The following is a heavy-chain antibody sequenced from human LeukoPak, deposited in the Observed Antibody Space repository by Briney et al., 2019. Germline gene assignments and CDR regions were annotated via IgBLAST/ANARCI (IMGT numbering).Heavy chain of an antibody. V-gene: IGHV3-48*04. D-gene: IGHD3-16*01. Sequence: GGSLRLSCAASRFTFSSYSMNWVRQAPGKGLEWISYISDSDSTKNYADSVKGRFTISRDNAKNSLYLQMNSLRAEDTAVYYCARESSEPYVWGSTWGQGTLVTVSS. CDR3: ARESSEPYVWGST. CDR1: RFTFSSYS. J-gene: IGHJ5*02. CDR2: ISDSDSTK.